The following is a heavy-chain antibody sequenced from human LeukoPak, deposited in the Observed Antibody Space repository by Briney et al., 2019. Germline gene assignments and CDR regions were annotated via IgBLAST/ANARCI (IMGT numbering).Heavy chain of an antibody. Sequence: KPSETMSLTCTVSGGSISRGDYYWSWLRQPPGKGLEWIGYIYYSGSTYYNPSLKSRVTISVDTSKNQFSLKLSSVTAADTAVYYCARTAEYSTIYFDLWGRGTLVTVSS. J-gene: IGHJ2*01. CDR2: IYYSGST. V-gene: IGHV4-30-4*08. CDR3: ARTAEYSTIYFDL. D-gene: IGHD6-6*01. CDR1: GGSISRGDYY.